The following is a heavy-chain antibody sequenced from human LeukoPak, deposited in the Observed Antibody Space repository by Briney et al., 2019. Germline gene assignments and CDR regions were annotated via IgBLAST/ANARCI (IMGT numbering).Heavy chain of an antibody. J-gene: IGHJ6*02. D-gene: IGHD2-15*01. Sequence: ASVKVSCKASGYTFTGYYMHWVRQAPGQGLEWMGRIIPILGIANYAQKFQGRVTITADKSTSTAYMELSSLRSEDTAVYYCARVRRVEGYYYYGMDVWGQGTTVTVSS. CDR3: ARVRRVEGYYYYGMDV. CDR2: IIPILGIA. CDR1: GYTFTGYY. V-gene: IGHV1-69*04.